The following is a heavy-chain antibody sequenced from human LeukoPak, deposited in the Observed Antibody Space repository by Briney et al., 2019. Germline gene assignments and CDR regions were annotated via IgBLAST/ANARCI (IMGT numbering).Heavy chain of an antibody. CDR3: ARGSRWFGELEEN. CDR1: GYTFTGYY. D-gene: IGHD3-10*01. V-gene: IGHV1-2*06. J-gene: IGHJ4*02. Sequence: ASVKVSCKASGYTFTGYYMHWVRQAPGQGLEWMGRINPNSGGTNYAQKFQGRVTMTRDTSISTAYMELSRLTSDDTAMYYCARGSRWFGELEENWGQGTLVTVSS. CDR2: INPNSGGT.